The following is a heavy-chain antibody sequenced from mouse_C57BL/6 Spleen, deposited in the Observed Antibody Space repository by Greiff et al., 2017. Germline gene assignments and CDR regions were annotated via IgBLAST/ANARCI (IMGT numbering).Heavy chain of an antibody. CDR3: ERGKDYDYDERTWFAY. V-gene: IGHV1-26*01. D-gene: IGHD2-4*01. J-gene: IGHJ3*01. CDR1: GYTFTDYY. Sequence: EVQLQQSGPELVKPGASVKISCKASGYTFTDYYMNWVKQSPGKSLEWIGDINPNNGGTSYNQKFKGKATLTVDKSSSTAYMELRSLTSEDSAVYYCERGKDYDYDERTWFAYWGQGTLVTVSA. CDR2: INPNNGGT.